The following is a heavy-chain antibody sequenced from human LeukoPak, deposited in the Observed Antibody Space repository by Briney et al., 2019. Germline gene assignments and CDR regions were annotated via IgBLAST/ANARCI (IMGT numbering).Heavy chain of an antibody. V-gene: IGHV6-1*01. CDR1: GDSVSSNIVA. CDR3: ARDIATRRSGWFDP. Sequence: SQTLSLTCAISGDSVSSNIVAWHWIRQSPSRGLEWLGRTYYSSKWYSEYADSVKSRVTINPDTSKNQFSLRLNSVTPEDTAVYYCARDIATRRSGWFDPWGQGILVTVSS. J-gene: IGHJ5*02. D-gene: IGHD3-10*01. CDR2: TYYSSKWYS.